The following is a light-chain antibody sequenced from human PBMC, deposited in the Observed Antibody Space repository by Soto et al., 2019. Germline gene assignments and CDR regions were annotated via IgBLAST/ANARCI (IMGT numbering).Light chain of an antibody. CDR3: QQYNNWPLT. V-gene: IGKV3-15*01. Sequence: EIVMTQSPATLSVSPGERATLSFRASHRVNTYLAWYQQRPGQAPILLIYDASTRATDIPARFSGSGSGTEFTLTISSLQSEDFAVYYCQQYNNWPLTFCGGTKMDTK. CDR2: DAS. CDR1: HRVNTY. J-gene: IGKJ4*01.